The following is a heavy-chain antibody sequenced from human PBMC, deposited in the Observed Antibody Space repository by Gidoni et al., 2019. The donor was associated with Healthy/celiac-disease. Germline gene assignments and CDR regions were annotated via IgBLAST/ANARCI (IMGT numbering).Heavy chain of an antibody. Sequence: QVQLVQSGAEVKKPGASVKVSCKASGYTFTGYYMHWVRQAPGQGLEWMGWINPNSGGTNDAQKFQGRVTMTRDTSISTAYMELSRLRSDDTAVYYCARVGLRYFDCAWFDPWGQGTLVTVSS. CDR1: GYTFTGYY. D-gene: IGHD3-9*01. CDR3: ARVGLRYFDCAWFDP. CDR2: INPNSGGT. J-gene: IGHJ5*02. V-gene: IGHV1-2*02.